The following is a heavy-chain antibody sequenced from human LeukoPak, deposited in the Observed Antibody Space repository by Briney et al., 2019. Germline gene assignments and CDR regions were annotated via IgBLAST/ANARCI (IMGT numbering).Heavy chain of an antibody. CDR2: ISSGSSTV. D-gene: IGHD3-10*01. CDR3: ARAYYYGSGSYSFDY. J-gene: IGHJ4*02. V-gene: IGHV3-48*02. Sequence: GGSLRLSCAASAFTFSYYSMNWVRQAPGKGLEWVSYISSGSSTVYYADSVKGRFAISRDNGKNSLYLQMNSLRDEDTAVYYCARAYYYGSGSYSFDYWGQGTLVTV. CDR1: AFTFSYYS.